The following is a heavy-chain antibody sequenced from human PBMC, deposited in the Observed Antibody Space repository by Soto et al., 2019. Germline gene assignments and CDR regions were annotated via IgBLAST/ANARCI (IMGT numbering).Heavy chain of an antibody. V-gene: IGHV4-59*08. Sequence: QVQLQESGPGLVKPSETLSLTCTVSGGSISSYYWTWIRQPPGKGLEWIGFIYNSGSTHYNPSLRSRVTISVDTSKNQFSLKLRSVTAADTAVYYCASMGYHYGSGSYPLDYWGQGTLVTFSS. CDR2: IYNSGST. CDR3: ASMGYHYGSGSYPLDY. CDR1: GGSISSYY. J-gene: IGHJ4*02. D-gene: IGHD3-10*01.